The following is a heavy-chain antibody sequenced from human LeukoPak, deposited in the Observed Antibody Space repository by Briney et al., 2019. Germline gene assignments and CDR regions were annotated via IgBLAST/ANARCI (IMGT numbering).Heavy chain of an antibody. CDR1: GFTFSDYY. CDR3: ARYSMGESLVAAFDI. CDR2: ISSSGSTI. V-gene: IGHV3-11*04. J-gene: IGHJ3*02. Sequence: TGGSLRLSCAASGFTFSDYYMSWIRQAPGKGLEWVSYISSSGSTIYYADSVKGRFTISRDNAKNSLYLQMNSLRAEDTAVYYCARYSMGESLVAAFDIWGQGTMVTVSS. D-gene: IGHD2-21*01.